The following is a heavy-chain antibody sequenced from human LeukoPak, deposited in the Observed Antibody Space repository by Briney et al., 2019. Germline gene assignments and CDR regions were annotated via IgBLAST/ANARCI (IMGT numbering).Heavy chain of an antibody. V-gene: IGHV3-23*01. J-gene: IGHJ4*02. Sequence: GGSLRFSCAASGFTFSNQAMSWVRQAPGKGLEWVSAISGSGDGTYYADSVKGRFTISRDNSMNAVYLQMNSLRAEDTAVYYCAKEGIAARRGSVDYWGQGTLVTVSS. CDR3: AKEGIAARRGSVDY. D-gene: IGHD6-6*01. CDR1: GFTFSNQA. CDR2: ISGSGDGT.